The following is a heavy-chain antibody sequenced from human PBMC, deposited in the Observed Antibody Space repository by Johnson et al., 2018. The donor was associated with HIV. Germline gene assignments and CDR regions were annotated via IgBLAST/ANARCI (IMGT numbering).Heavy chain of an antibody. Sequence: VQLVESGGGVVQPGGSLRLSCAASGLTFSNYGSHWVRQAPGKGLVWVSRINSDGSSTSYADSVKGRFTISRDNAKNTLYLQMNSLRAEDTAVYYCARERRAGVKGAFDIWGQGTMVTVSS. CDR1: GLTFSNYG. J-gene: IGHJ3*02. D-gene: IGHD2-21*01. V-gene: IGHV3-74*01. CDR2: INSDGSST. CDR3: ARERRAGVKGAFDI.